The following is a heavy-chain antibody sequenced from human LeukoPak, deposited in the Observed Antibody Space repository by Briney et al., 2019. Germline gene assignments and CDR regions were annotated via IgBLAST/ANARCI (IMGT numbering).Heavy chain of an antibody. D-gene: IGHD2-2*01. CDR2: TYYRSKWYN. CDR1: GDSVSSKSAA. Sequence: SQTLSPTCGISGDSVSSKSAAWNWIRQSPSRGLEWLGRTYYRSKWYNDYAVSVKSRITINPDTSKNQFSLQLNSVTPEDTAVYYCARGKASFTVEDAFDIWGQGTMVTVSS. V-gene: IGHV6-1*01. J-gene: IGHJ3*02. CDR3: ARGKASFTVEDAFDI.